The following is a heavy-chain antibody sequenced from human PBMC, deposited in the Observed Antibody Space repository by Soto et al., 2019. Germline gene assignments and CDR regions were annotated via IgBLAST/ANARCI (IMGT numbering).Heavy chain of an antibody. V-gene: IGHV4-59*01. J-gene: IGHJ4*02. D-gene: IGHD5-18*01. CDR3: ARDWGYSYGSYFDY. CDR1: GGSISSYY. Sequence: SETLSLTCTVSGGSISSYYWSWIRQPPGKGLEWIVYIYYSGSTNYNPSLKSRVTISVDTSKNQFSLKLSSVTAADTAVYDCARDWGYSYGSYFDYGGQGTLVPVSS. CDR2: IYYSGST.